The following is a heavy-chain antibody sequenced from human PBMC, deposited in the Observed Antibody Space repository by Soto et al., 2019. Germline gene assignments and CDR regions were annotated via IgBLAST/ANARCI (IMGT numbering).Heavy chain of an antibody. J-gene: IGHJ5*02. D-gene: IGHD3-10*01. CDR2: IYPGDSDT. CDR1: GYSFTRYW. V-gene: IGHV5-51*01. CDR3: ARSSTMVRGVIKSYNWFDP. Sequence: GETLKISGTGSGYSFTRYWIGWVRQMPGKGLEWMGIIYPGDSDTRYSPSFQGQVTISADKSISTAYLQWSSLKASDTAMYYCARSSTMVRGVIKSYNWFDPWGQGTLVTVSS.